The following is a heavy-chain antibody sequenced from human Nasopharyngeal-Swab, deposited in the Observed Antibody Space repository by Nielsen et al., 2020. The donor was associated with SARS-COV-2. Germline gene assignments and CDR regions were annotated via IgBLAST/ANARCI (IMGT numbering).Heavy chain of an antibody. J-gene: IGHJ6*02. CDR1: GFTVSSNY. D-gene: IGHD3-3*01. Sequence: GASLRFSCAASGFTVSSNYMSWVRQAPGKGLEWVSVIYSGGSTYYADSVKGRFTISRDNSKNTLYLQMNSLRAEDTAVYYCARVSYDFWSGYPYYYYGMDVWGQGTTVTVSS. CDR3: ARVSYDFWSGYPYYYYGMDV. CDR2: IYSGGST. V-gene: IGHV3-66*01.